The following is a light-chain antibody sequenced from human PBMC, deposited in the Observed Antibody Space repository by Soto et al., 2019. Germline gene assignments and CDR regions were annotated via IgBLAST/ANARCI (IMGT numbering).Light chain of an antibody. J-gene: IGKJ1*01. CDR1: QSLNNW. V-gene: IGKV1-5*01. CDR3: QQYNSYSKT. Sequence: DIQMTQSPSTLSASVGDGVTITCRASQSLNNWLAWYQQRPGKAPKLLIYDASTLERGVPSRFSGTGSGTEFTLTISSLQPDDFATYYCQQYNSYSKTFGQGTKVDIK. CDR2: DAS.